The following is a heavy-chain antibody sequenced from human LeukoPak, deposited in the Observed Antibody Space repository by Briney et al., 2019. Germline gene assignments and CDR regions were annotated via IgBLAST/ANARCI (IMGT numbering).Heavy chain of an antibody. Sequence: GESLKISCKGSGYSFTNYWIGWVRQMPGKGLEWMGIIYPGNSDTRYSPSFQGQVTISADKPISTAYQRWSSLKASDTAMYYCATLDGYNYPIDYWGQGTLVTVSS. D-gene: IGHD5-24*01. V-gene: IGHV5-51*04. CDR2: IYPGNSDT. CDR3: ATLDGYNYPIDY. CDR1: GYSFTNYW. J-gene: IGHJ4*02.